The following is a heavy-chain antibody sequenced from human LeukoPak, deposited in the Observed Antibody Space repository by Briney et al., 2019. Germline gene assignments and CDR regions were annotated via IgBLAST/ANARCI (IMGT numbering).Heavy chain of an antibody. CDR3: ARGDSRNFDY. Sequence: GGSLRLSCAASGFTFSSYAMHWVRQAPGKGLEWVAVISYDGSNKYYADSVKGRFTISRDNSKNTLYLQMNSLRAEDTAVYYCARGDSRNFDYWGQGTLVTVSS. CDR2: ISYDGSNK. CDR1: GFTFSSYA. V-gene: IGHV3-30-3*01. J-gene: IGHJ4*02. D-gene: IGHD6-13*01.